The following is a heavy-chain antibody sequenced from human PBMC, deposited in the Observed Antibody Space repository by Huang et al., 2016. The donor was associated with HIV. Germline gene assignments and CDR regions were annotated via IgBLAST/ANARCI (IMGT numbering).Heavy chain of an antibody. D-gene: IGHD6-13*01. J-gene: IGHJ4*02. CDR1: GDFISSTNYY. V-gene: IGHV4-39*01. Sequence: QLQLQESGPGQVKPSETLSLTCTVSGDFISSTNYYWGWIRQSPGKGLEWVGSVYQRRSPNYNPFLKSGVTLSVDTSRNQFSLRLNAVTAADTAVYYCASQHIGAAATWFWGRGTQVAVSS. CDR2: VYQRRSP. CDR3: ASQHIGAAATWF.